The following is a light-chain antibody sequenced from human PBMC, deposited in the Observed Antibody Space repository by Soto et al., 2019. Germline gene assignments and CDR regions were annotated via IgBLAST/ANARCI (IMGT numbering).Light chain of an antibody. CDR1: STDVGHPYNY. CDR2: GVS. Sequence: QSVLTQPASVSGSPGQSITISCSGTSTDVGHPYNYVSWYQQYPGKAPKLLIFGVSNRPSGISGRFSGSKSGNTASLTISGLQPEDEADYYCYSYAGDSLYVFGTGTKVTVL. V-gene: IGLV2-14*03. J-gene: IGLJ1*01. CDR3: YSYAGDSLYV.